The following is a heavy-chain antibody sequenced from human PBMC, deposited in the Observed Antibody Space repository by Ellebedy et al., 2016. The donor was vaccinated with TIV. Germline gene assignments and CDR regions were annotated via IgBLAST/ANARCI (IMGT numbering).Heavy chain of an antibody. CDR1: GGSISSFH. D-gene: IGHD2-15*01. CDR2: IYSSGST. CDR3: ARDPLGQVVDI. J-gene: IGHJ3*02. V-gene: IGHV4-4*07. Sequence: SETLSLTXTVSGGSISSFHWSWIRQPAGKGLEWIGRIYSSGSTTYSSSLKSRVTMSVDPSKNQFSLKLTSVTAADTAVYYCARDPLGQVVDIWGQGTVVIVSS.